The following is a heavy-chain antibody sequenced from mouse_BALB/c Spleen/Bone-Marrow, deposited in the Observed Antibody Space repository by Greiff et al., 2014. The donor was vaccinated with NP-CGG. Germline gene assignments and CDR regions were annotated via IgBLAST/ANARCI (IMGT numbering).Heavy chain of an antibody. V-gene: IGHV5-6-3*01. CDR2: INSNGGST. J-gene: IGHJ2*01. D-gene: IGHD2-1*01. Sequence: VQLQQSGGGLVQPGGSLKLSCAASGFTFSSYGMSWVRQTPDKRLELVATINSNGGSTYYPDSLKGRFTISRDTAKNTLYLQMSSLKSEETAMYYCVRGNYGNYVDYFDFWGQGTTLAVSS. CDR3: VRGNYGNYVDYFDF. CDR1: GFTFSSYG.